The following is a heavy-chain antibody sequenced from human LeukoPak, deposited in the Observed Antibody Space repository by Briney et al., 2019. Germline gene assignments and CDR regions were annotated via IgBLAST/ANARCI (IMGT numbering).Heavy chain of an antibody. D-gene: IGHD4-17*01. J-gene: IGHJ6*03. V-gene: IGHV3-30*02. CDR2: IRYDGSNK. Sequence: GGSLRLSCAASGFTSSSYGMHWVRQAPGKGLEWVAFIRYDGSNKYYADSVKGRFTISRDNSKNTLYLQMNSLKTEDTAAYYCTTAISMTTVTIYYYYYMDVWGKGTTVTVSS. CDR3: TTAISMTTVTIYYYYYMDV. CDR1: GFTSSSYG.